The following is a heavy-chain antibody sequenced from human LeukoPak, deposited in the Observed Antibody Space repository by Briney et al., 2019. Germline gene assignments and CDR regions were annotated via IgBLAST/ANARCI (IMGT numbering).Heavy chain of an antibody. CDR3: ARGRIAKIVVVHSFHYGMDV. CDR2: INDYTGNT. J-gene: IGHJ6*02. D-gene: IGHD3-22*01. V-gene: IGHV4-34*01. CDR1: GFTFSNFW. Sequence: GSLRLSCAASGFTFSNFWMSWVRQSPGKGLEWIGEINDYTGNTNYNPSLNSRVSISLEKSKNQFSLEMRSVTAADTAVYYCARGRIAKIVVVHSFHYGMDVWGQGTTVTVSS.